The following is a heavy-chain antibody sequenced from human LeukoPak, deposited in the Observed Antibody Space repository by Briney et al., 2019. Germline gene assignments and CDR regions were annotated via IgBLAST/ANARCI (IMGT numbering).Heavy chain of an antibody. CDR2: IQYDGSNK. V-gene: IGHV3-30*02. J-gene: IGHJ4*02. CDR3: AKGPIPGFDY. CDR1: GFSFRTYG. Sequence: GGSLRLSCAASGFSFRTYGMHWVRQAPGKWLDWVAFIQYDGSNKYYSDSVKGRFTISRDNSKNTLYLQMNSLRAEDTAVYYCAKGPIPGFDYWGQGALVTVSS.